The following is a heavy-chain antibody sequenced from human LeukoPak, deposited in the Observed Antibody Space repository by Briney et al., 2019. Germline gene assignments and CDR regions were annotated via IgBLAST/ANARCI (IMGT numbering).Heavy chain of an antibody. J-gene: IGHJ4*02. Sequence: PGRSLRLSCAASGFTFSSYAMHWVRQAPGKGLEWVSSISSSSSYIYYAVSVKGRFTISRDNAKNSLYLQMNSLRAEDTAVYYCARDLWGSNWGRVVLDYWGQGTLVTVSS. CDR1: GFTFSSYA. CDR3: ARDLWGSNWGRVVLDY. V-gene: IGHV3-21*01. CDR2: ISSSSSYI. D-gene: IGHD7-27*01.